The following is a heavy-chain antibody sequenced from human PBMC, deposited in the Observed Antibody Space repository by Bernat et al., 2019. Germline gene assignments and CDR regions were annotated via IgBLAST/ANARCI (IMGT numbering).Heavy chain of an antibody. Sequence: EVQLVESGGGLVQPGRSLRLSCAASGFTFDDYAMHWVRQAPGKGLEWVSGISWNSGSIGYADSVKGRFTISRDNAKNSLYLQMNSLRAGDTALYYCAKGSCSGSYCADAFDIWGQGTMVTVSS. CDR1: GFTFDDYA. CDR2: ISWNSGSI. CDR3: AKGSCSGSYCADAFDI. J-gene: IGHJ3*02. V-gene: IGHV3-9*01. D-gene: IGHD1-26*01.